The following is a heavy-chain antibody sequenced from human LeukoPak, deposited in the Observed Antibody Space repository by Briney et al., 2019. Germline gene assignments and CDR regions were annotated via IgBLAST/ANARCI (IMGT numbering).Heavy chain of an antibody. V-gene: IGHV1-2*06. CDR3: ARVGDGLNDAFDI. CDR1: GYTFTGYY. D-gene: IGHD5-24*01. CDR2: INPKTGGT. J-gene: IGHJ3*02. Sequence: ASVKVSCKASGYTFTGYYMHWVRQAPGQGLGLMGRINPKTGGTNYAQNFQGRVTMTRDTSISTTYMELSRLRPDDTAVYYCARVGDGLNDAFDIWGQGTMVTVSS.